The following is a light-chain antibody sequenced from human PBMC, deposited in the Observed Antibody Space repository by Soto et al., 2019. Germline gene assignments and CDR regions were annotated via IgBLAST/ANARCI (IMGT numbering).Light chain of an antibody. CDR2: AAS. J-gene: IGKJ2*01. CDR3: QQSYLTPYT. V-gene: IGKV1-39*01. Sequence: DIQMTQSPSSLSASVGDRVTITCRVSQSTSSYLNWYQQKPGKAPKLLIYAASSLQSGVPSRFSGSGSGTDFTLTITSLQPEDFATYYCQQSYLTPYTFGQGTKLEIK. CDR1: QSTSSY.